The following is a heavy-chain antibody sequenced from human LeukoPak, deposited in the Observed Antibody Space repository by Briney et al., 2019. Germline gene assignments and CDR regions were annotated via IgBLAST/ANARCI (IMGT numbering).Heavy chain of an antibody. J-gene: IGHJ4*02. Sequence: GGSLRLSCAASGFTFSNAWMSWVRQAPGKGLEWVGRIKSKTDGGTTDYAAPVKGRFTISRDDSKNTLYLQMNSLKTEDTAVYYCTTGDAYYGSGSPYWGQGTLVTVSS. CDR1: GFTFSNAW. CDR2: IKSKTDGGTT. D-gene: IGHD3-10*01. CDR3: TTGDAYYGSGSPY. V-gene: IGHV3-15*01.